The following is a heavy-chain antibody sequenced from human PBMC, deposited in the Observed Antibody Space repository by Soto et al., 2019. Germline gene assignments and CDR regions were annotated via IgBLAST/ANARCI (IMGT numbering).Heavy chain of an antibody. CDR3: ARGLYGPSWYLNWFDP. J-gene: IGHJ5*02. D-gene: IGHD6-13*01. Sequence: GASVKVSCKASGYTFTSYGISWVRQAPGQGLEWMGWISAYNGNTNYAQKLQGRVTMTTDTSTSTAYMELRSLRSDDTAVYYCARGLYGPSWYLNWFDPWGQGTLVTVSS. CDR2: ISAYNGNT. V-gene: IGHV1-18*01. CDR1: GYTFTSYG.